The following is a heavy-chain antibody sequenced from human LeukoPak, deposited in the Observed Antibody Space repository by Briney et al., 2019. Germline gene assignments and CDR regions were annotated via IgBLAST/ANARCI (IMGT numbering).Heavy chain of an antibody. J-gene: IGHJ4*02. CDR1: EFDFSSHA. D-gene: IGHD4-17*01. Sequence: GGSLRLSCAASEFDFSSHAMTWVSQAPGKGLEWVSAISISGSKTYYADSVKGRFTISRDNSKNTLYLQMNSLRAEDTAVYYCANEIRPNDYWGQGTQVTVSS. CDR3: ANEIRPNDY. V-gene: IGHV3-23*01. CDR2: ISISGSKT.